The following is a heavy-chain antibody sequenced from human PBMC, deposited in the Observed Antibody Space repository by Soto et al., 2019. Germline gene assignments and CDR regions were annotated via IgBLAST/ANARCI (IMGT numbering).Heavy chain of an antibody. D-gene: IGHD3-16*01. V-gene: IGHV3-23*01. CDR1: GFTFSSYA. Sequence: PGGSLRLSCAASGFTFSSYAMSWVRQAPGKGLEWVSAISGSGGSTYYADYVKGRFTISRDNSKNTLYLQMNSLRVDDTSGYYCAKAGEPRNWFDPWGQGTLVTVSS. J-gene: IGHJ5*02. CDR2: ISGSGGST. CDR3: AKAGEPRNWFDP.